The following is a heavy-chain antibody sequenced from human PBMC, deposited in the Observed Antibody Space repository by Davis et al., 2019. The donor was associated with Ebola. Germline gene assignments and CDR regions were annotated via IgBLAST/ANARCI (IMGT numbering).Heavy chain of an antibody. CDR2: INHSGTT. Sequence: ESLKISCAASGFTFSDYYMSWIRQPPGTGLEWIGEINHSGTTNYNPSLKSRVTISVDTSKNQFSLKLSSVTAADTAVYYCARVHLAYCGGDCLIYYYYGMDVWGQGTTVTVSS. D-gene: IGHD2-21*02. CDR3: ARVHLAYCGGDCLIYYYYGMDV. J-gene: IGHJ6*02. V-gene: IGHV4-34*01. CDR1: GFTFSDYY.